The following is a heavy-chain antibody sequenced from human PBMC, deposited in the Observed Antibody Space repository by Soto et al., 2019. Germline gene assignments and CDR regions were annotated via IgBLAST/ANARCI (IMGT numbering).Heavy chain of an antibody. J-gene: IGHJ6*02. Sequence: ASVKVSCKVSGYTLTELSMHWVRQAPGKGLEWMGGFDPEDGETIYAQKFQGRVTMTEDTSTDTAYMELSSLRSEDTAVYYCATLKLVPAVTYYYYCMDVWGQGTTVTGSS. V-gene: IGHV1-24*01. CDR1: GYTLTELS. D-gene: IGHD2-2*01. CDR2: FDPEDGET. CDR3: ATLKLVPAVTYYYYCMDV.